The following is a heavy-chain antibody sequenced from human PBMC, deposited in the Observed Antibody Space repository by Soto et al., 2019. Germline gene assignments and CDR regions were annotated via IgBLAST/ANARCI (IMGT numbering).Heavy chain of an antibody. CDR2: INPNSGGT. J-gene: IGHJ6*02. CDR1: GYTFTGYY. D-gene: IGHD2-8*01. V-gene: IGHV1-2*02. CDR3: ARDRDCTNGVCYGGYGMDV. Sequence: ASVKVSCKASGYTFTGYYMHWVRQAPGQGLEWMGWINPNSGGTNYAQKFQGRVTMARDTSISTAYMELSRLRSDDTAVYYCARDRDCTNGVCYGGYGMDVWGQGTTVTVSS.